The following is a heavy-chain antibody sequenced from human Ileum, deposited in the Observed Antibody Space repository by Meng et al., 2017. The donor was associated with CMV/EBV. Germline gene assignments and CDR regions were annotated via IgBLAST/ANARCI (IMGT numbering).Heavy chain of an antibody. CDR1: GFTFSNAW. CDR3: TTDGGIGPHPLFDY. CDR2: IKSKSNSGTT. D-gene: IGHD3-16*01. J-gene: IGHJ4*02. Sequence: GESLKISCAASGFTFSNAWMSWVRQAPGKGLEWVGRIKSKSNSGTTDYAAHVKDRFTVSRDDSKNTVFLQMNSLKTEDTAVYYCTTDGGIGPHPLFDYWGQGTLVTVSS. V-gene: IGHV3-15*01.